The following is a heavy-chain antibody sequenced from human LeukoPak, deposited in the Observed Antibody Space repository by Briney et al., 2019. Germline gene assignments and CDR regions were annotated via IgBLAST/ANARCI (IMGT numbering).Heavy chain of an antibody. V-gene: IGHV3-7*05. CDR3: AKLSGGSYSDY. D-gene: IGHD1-26*01. CDR1: GFTFRSYW. J-gene: IGHJ4*02. Sequence: GGSLRLSCAASGFTFRSYWMSWVRQAPGKGLEWVANIKQDGSEKYYVDSVKGRFTISRDNAKNPLYLQMDSLRVEDTAVFYCAKLSGGSYSDYWGRGTLVTVSS. CDR2: IKQDGSEK.